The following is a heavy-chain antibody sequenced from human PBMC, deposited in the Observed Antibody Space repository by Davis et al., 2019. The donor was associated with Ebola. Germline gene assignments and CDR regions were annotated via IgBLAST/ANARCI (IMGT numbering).Heavy chain of an antibody. Sequence: GGSLRLSCAASGFNFNTYSMNWIRQAPGRGLEWVSYISPTTTTIYYADSVKGRFTISRDNAKKSLYLEMNSLRDGDTAVYYCAGFGDEGASWGQGTRVTVSS. J-gene: IGHJ4*01. CDR2: ISPTTTTI. V-gene: IGHV3-48*02. CDR3: AGFGDEGAS. D-gene: IGHD3-10*01. CDR1: GFNFNTYS.